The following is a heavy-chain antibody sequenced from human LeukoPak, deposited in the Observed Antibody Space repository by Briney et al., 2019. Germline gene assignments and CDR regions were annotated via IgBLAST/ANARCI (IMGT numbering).Heavy chain of an antibody. CDR1: GFTFSNYG. CDR2: ISGTGGST. V-gene: IGHV3-64D*06. CDR3: VKGPPVGFFYYDMDV. Sequence: GGSLRLSCSGSGFTFSNYGIHWVRQAPGKALEYVSAISGTGGSTYYADSVKGRFTISRDNSKNTLYLQMSGLRGEDTAVYYCVKGPPVGFFYYDMDVWGKGTAVTVSA. J-gene: IGHJ6*04. D-gene: IGHD1-14*01.